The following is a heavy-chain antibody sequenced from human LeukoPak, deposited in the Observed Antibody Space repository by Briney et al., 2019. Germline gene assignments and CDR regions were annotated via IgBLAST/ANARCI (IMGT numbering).Heavy chain of an antibody. CDR2: ISGSGGST. CDR3: VKDDGWYS. CDR1: GFTFSSYA. J-gene: IGHJ3*01. V-gene: IGHV3-23*01. D-gene: IGHD2-15*01. Sequence: GGSLRLSCAASGFTFSSYAMSWVRQAPGKGLEWVSAISGSGGSTYYADSVKGRFTISRDNAKNSLYLQMNSLRTEDTALYYCVKDDGWYSWGQGTMVTVSS.